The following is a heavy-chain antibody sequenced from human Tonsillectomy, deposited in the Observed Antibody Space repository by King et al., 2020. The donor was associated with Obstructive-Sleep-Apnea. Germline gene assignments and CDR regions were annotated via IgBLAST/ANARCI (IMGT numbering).Heavy chain of an antibody. D-gene: IGHD3-22*01. CDR1: GFIFSSYG. Sequence: VQLVESGGDVVQPGGCLRLSCAASGFIFSSYGMHWVLQAPGKGLEGGAYIEYDESNKYYGDSVKGRFTSSRDNPKNTLYLQMNSLRPEDTAVYYCAKDLHRYYYDGGGYYYADYWGQGSLVTVSS. CDR2: IEYDESNK. V-gene: IGHV3-30*02. CDR3: AKDLHRYYYDGGGYYYADY. J-gene: IGHJ4*02.